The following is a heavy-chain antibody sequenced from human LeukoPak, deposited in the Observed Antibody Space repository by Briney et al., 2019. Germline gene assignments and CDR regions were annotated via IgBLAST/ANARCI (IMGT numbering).Heavy chain of an antibody. Sequence: ASVTVSCTASGYTFTGYYMHWVRQAPGQGLEWMGWINPNSGGTNYAQKFQGRVTMTRDTSISTAYMELSRLRSDDTAVYYCARALRYYYDSSGYYYRGDYYYYYMDVWGKGTTVTVSS. CDR1: GYTFTGYY. V-gene: IGHV1-2*02. J-gene: IGHJ6*03. D-gene: IGHD3-22*01. CDR3: ARALRYYYDSSGYYYRGDYYYYYMDV. CDR2: INPNSGGT.